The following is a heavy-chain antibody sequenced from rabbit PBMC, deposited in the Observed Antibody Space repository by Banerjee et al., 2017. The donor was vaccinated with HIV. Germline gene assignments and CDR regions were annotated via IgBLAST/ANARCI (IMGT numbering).Heavy chain of an antibody. CDR1: GFSFSSGYD. V-gene: IGHV1S43*01. CDR2: IYSSNGDK. D-gene: IGHD6-1*01. J-gene: IGHJ3*01. Sequence: QQQLEESGGDLVKPGASLTLTCTASGFSFSSGYDMCWVRQAPGKGLELIACIYSSNGDKWYASWVNGRFTISRSTSLNTVDLKMTSLTVADTATYFCGRDRDGDAGYGSLALWGQGTLVTVS. CDR3: GRDRDGDAGYGSLAL.